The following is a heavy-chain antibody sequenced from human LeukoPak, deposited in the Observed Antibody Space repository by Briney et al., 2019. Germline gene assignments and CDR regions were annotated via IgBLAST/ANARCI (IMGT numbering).Heavy chain of an antibody. Sequence: GASVNVSCKASGYTFTSYGISWVRQAPGQGLEWMGWISAYNGNTNYAQKLQGRVTMTTDTSTSTAYMELRSLRSDDTAVYYCARPGPDSGSYYAHLDYWGQGTLVTVSS. CDR3: ARPGPDSGSYYAHLDY. D-gene: IGHD3-10*01. CDR2: ISAYNGNT. CDR1: GYTFTSYG. V-gene: IGHV1-18*01. J-gene: IGHJ4*02.